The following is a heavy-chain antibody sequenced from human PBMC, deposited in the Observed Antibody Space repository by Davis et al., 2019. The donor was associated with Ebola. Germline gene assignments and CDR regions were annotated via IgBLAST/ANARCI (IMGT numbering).Heavy chain of an antibody. CDR3: ARLQTTVTTGWFDP. J-gene: IGHJ5*02. V-gene: IGHV1-2*04. CDR1: RYTLSAYN. Sequence: ASVPVSCKATRYTLSAYNMHWVRQATGQGLEWMGWMNPNRGNTGYAQKFQGWVTMTRDTSISTAYMELSRLRSEDTAVYYCARLQTTVTTGWFDPWGQGTLVTVSS. CDR2: MNPNRGNT. D-gene: IGHD4-17*01.